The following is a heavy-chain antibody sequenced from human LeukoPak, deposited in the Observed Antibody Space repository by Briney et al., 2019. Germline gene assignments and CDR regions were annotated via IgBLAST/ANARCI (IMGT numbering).Heavy chain of an antibody. CDR1: GFTFSNYA. J-gene: IGHJ4*02. V-gene: IGHV3-23*01. Sequence: GGSLRLSCAASGFTFSNYAMSWVRQAPGKGLEWVSAISGSGGSTYYADSVKGRFTISRDNSKNTLYLQMDSLRAEDTAVYYCAKVPYDSSGYYYFHYWGQGTLVTVSS. D-gene: IGHD3-22*01. CDR2: ISGSGGST. CDR3: AKVPYDSSGYYYFHY.